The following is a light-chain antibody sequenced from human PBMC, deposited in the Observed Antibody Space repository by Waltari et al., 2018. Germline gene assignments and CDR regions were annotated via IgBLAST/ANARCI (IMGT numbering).Light chain of an antibody. CDR1: NSTIGNHH. CDR3: AAWDDSFNGML. J-gene: IGLJ3*02. CDR2: SND. Sequence: QSVLTQPPSASGSPGPRVTIACSGSNSTIGNHHVHWYQHLPGTAPRLLVYSNDQRPSGIPARFSGSKSGTSASLAISGLQSDDESDYFCAAWDDSFNGMLFGGGTHLTVL. V-gene: IGLV1-44*01.